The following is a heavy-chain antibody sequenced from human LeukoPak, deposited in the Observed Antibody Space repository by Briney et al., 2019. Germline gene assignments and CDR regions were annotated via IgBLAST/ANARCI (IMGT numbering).Heavy chain of an antibody. CDR3: AKDGGLLWFGELPRTFYYMDV. D-gene: IGHD3-10*01. CDR1: GFTFISYG. J-gene: IGHJ6*03. CDR2: VRYDGSNK. Sequence: PGGSLRLSCAASGFTFISYGMYWVRQAPGKGLESVAFVRYDGSNKYYADSVKGRFTISRDNSKNTLYLQMNSLRAEDTAVYYCAKDGGLLWFGELPRTFYYMDVWGKGTTVTVSS. V-gene: IGHV3-30*02.